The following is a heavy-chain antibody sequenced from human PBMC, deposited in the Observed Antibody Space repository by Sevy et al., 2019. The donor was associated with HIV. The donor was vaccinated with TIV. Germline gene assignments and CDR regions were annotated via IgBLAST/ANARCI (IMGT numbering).Heavy chain of an antibody. Sequence: GGSLRLSCTASGFTFGDYAMSWFRQAPGKGLEWVGFIRSKAYGGTTEYAASVKGRFTISRDDSKSIAYLQMNSLKTEDTAVYYGTRDLLLGYCSGGSCYLVDYWGQGTLVTVSS. J-gene: IGHJ4*02. CDR3: TRDLLLGYCSGGSCYLVDY. V-gene: IGHV3-49*03. CDR1: GFTFGDYA. CDR2: IRSKAYGGTT. D-gene: IGHD2-15*01.